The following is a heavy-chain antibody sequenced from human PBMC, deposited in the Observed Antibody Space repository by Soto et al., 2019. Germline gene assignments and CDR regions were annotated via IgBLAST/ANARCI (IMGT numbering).Heavy chain of an antibody. J-gene: IGHJ6*02. CDR2: ISSTSSTI. D-gene: IGHD3-10*01. V-gene: IGHV3-11*01. Sequence: GGSLRLSCAASDSAFGDYYMTWIRQAPGKGLEWVSYISSTSSTIYYADSVQGRFTISRDNAKNSLYLQMNSLRGEDTAVYYCATKRGRGYGMDVWGQGTTVTVSS. CDR1: DSAFGDYY. CDR3: ATKRGRGYGMDV.